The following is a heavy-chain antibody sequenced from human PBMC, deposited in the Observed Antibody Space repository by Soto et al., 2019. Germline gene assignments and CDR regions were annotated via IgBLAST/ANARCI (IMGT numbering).Heavy chain of an antibody. D-gene: IGHD3-22*01. CDR2: ISSNGGST. CDR3: ARHLDASSGYPPAY. Sequence: EVQLVESGGGLVQAGGSLRLSCAASGFTFSSYAMHWVRQAPGKGLEYVSGISSNGGSTHYANSVKGRFNISRDNSKNTLYLQMGSLRDEDMAVYYCARHLDASSGYPPAYWGQGTLVTVSS. V-gene: IGHV3-64*01. CDR1: GFTFSSYA. J-gene: IGHJ4*02.